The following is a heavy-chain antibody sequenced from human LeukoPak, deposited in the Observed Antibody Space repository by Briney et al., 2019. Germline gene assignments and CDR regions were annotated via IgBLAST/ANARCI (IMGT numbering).Heavy chain of an antibody. CDR2: IVVGSGNT. J-gene: IGHJ4*02. CDR1: GFTFTSSA. D-gene: IGHD3-10*01. CDR3: ARTGYRWFGELLPFDY. V-gene: IGHV1-58*01. Sequence: ASVKVSCKASGFTFTSSAVQWVRQARGQRLEWIGWIVVGSGNTNYAQKFQGRVTITRDTSASTAYMELSSLRSEDTAVYYCARTGYRWFGELLPFDYWGQGTLVTVSS.